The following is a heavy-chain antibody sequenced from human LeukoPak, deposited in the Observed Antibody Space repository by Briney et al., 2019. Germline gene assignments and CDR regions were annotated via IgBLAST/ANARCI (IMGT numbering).Heavy chain of an antibody. D-gene: IGHD5-12*01. Sequence: GGSLRLSCAASGFTFSSYWMHWVRQVPGKGLVWVSRISGSGGNSYYADSVKGRFTISRDNSKNTLYLQMNSLRAEDTAVFYCAKAQYSGYDSDFDYWGQGTLVTVSS. CDR1: GFTFSSYW. V-gene: IGHV3-23*01. J-gene: IGHJ4*02. CDR3: AKAQYSGYDSDFDY. CDR2: ISGSGGNS.